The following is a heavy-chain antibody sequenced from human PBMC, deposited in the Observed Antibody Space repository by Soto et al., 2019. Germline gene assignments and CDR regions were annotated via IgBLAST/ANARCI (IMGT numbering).Heavy chain of an antibody. V-gene: IGHV5-51*01. CDR2: IYPGDSDT. CDR3: ARPSITIFGVVPSAHFDH. D-gene: IGHD3-3*01. J-gene: IGHJ4*02. Sequence: PGEALKISCKGSGYSFTSYWIGWVRQMPGKGLEWMGIIYPGDSDTRYSPSFQGQVTISADKSISTAYLQWSSLRASDTAMYYCARPSITIFGVVPSAHFDHWGQGTLVTVSS. CDR1: GYSFTSYW.